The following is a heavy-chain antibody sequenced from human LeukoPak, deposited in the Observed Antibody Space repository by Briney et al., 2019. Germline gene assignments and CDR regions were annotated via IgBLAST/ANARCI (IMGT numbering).Heavy chain of an antibody. Sequence: GGSLRLSCAASGFTFSSYWMHWVRQAPGKGLEWVSVIYSGGSTYYADSVKGRFTISRDNSKNTLYLQMNSLRAEDTAVYYCASSIPLGATDYWGQGTLVTVSS. D-gene: IGHD1-26*01. V-gene: IGHV3-66*01. CDR3: ASSIPLGATDY. CDR1: GFTFSSYW. CDR2: IYSGGST. J-gene: IGHJ4*02.